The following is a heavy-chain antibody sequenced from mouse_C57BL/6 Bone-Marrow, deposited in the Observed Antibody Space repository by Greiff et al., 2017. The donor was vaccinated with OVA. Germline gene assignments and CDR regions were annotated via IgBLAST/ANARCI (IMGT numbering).Heavy chain of an antibody. J-gene: IGHJ1*03. CDR2: IHPNSGST. CDR1: GYTFTSYW. CDR3: ARGGEIYYYGHWYFDV. Sequence: QVQLQQPGAELVKPGASVKLSCKASGYTFTSYWMHWVKQRPGQGLEWIGMIHPNSGSTNYNEKFKSKATLTVDKSSSTAYMQLSSLTSEDSAVYYCARGGEIYYYGHWYFDVWGTGTTVTVSS. D-gene: IGHD1-1*01. V-gene: IGHV1-64*01.